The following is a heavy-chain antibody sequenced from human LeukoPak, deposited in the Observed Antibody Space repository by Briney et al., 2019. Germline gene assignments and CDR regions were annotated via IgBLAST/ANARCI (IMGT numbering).Heavy chain of an antibody. CDR1: GGSFSGYD. V-gene: IGHV4-34*01. CDR3: ARGLGWKVATMGLFFMDV. J-gene: IGHJ6*03. Sequence: PSETLSLTCGVYGGSFSGYDWSWVRQPPGKGLEWTGEINDGGDTNYNPSLKSRVTMSVDTSKNQFSLKLRSVTAADTAVYYCARGLGWKVATMGLFFMDVWGEGTTVTVSS. D-gene: IGHD5-24*01. CDR2: INDGGDT.